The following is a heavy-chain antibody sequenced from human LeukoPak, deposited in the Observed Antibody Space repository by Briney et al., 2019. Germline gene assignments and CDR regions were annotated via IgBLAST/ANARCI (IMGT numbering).Heavy chain of an antibody. CDR2: ISSGSAYT. J-gene: IGHJ6*03. CDR3: ARDPAVADYSFYMDV. V-gene: IGHV3-21*01. CDR1: GFIFSAYD. D-gene: IGHD6-25*01. Sequence: SGVSLTLSCTVSGFIFSAYDRIWVRQAPGKGLEWVSAISSGSAYTYYADSVTARFTISRDNSLNSVSLQMYGMRAEDTAIYYCARDPAVADYSFYMDVWGKGTTVTVSS.